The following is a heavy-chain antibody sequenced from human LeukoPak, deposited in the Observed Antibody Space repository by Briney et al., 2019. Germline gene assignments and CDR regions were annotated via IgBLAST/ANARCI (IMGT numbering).Heavy chain of an antibody. CDR1: GFTFSNYY. D-gene: IGHD3-3*01. CDR3: AKDRAGYDFWSGYPSAFDI. V-gene: IGHV3-30*02. CDR2: IWYGGSNK. J-gene: IGHJ3*02. Sequence: GGSLRLSCAASGFTFSNYYMSWIRQAPGKGLEWVAVIWYGGSNKYYADSVKGRFTISRDNSKNTLYLQMNSLRAEDTAVYYCAKDRAGYDFWSGYPSAFDIWGQGTMVTVSS.